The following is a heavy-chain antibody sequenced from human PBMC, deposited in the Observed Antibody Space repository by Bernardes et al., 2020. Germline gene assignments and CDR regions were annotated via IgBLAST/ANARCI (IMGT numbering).Heavy chain of an antibody. Sequence: SETLYLTCTVSGGSVSSGSYYWSWLRQPPGKGLEWIGYIYYSGSTNYNPSLKSRVTISVDTSKNQFSLKLSSVTAADTAVYYCARGELWFDYGGQGTLVTVSS. J-gene: IGHJ4*02. D-gene: IGHD3-16*01. CDR3: ARGELWFDY. V-gene: IGHV4-61*01. CDR1: GGSVSSGSYY. CDR2: IYYSGST.